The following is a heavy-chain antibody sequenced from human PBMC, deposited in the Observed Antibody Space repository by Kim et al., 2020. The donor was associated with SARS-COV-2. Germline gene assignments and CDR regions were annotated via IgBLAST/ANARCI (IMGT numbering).Heavy chain of an antibody. J-gene: IGHJ5*02. D-gene: IGHD3-3*01. Sequence: PSFQGQVTISADKSISTAYLQWSSLKASDTAMYYCARSLLSRPPSNWFDPWGQGTLVTVSS. CDR3: ARSLLSRPPSNWFDP. V-gene: IGHV5-51*01.